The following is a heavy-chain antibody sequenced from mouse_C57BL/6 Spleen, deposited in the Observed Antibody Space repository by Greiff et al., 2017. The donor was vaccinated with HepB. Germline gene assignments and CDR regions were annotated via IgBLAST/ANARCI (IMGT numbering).Heavy chain of an antibody. J-gene: IGHJ1*03. CDR1: GFSLTSYG. CDR2: IWSDGST. CDR3: ARHGYGYDRGWYFDV. V-gene: IGHV2-6-1*01. Sequence: VHLVESGPGLVAPSQSLSITCTVSGFSLTSYGVHWVRQPPGKGLEWLVVIWSDGSTTYNSALKSRLSISKDNSKSQVFLKMNSLQTDDTAMYYCARHGYGYDRGWYFDVWGTGTTVTVSS. D-gene: IGHD2-2*01.